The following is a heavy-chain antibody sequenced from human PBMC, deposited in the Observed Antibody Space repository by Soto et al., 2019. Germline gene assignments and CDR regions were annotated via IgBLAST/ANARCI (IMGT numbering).Heavy chain of an antibody. CDR3: ASLEPTYYYGSGVDY. V-gene: IGHV4-39*01. J-gene: IGHJ4*02. CDR2: IYYSGST. D-gene: IGHD3-10*01. CDR1: GGSISSSSYY. Sequence: SETLSLTCTVSGGSISSSSYYWGWIRQPPGKGLEWIGSIYYSGSTYYNPSLKSRVTISVDTSKNQFSLKLSSVTAADTAVYYCASLEPTYYYGSGVDYWGQGTLVTVSS.